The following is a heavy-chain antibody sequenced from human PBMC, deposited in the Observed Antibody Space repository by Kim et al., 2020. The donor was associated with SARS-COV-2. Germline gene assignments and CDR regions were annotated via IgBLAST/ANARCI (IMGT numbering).Heavy chain of an antibody. D-gene: IGHD3-3*01. Sequence: SETLSLTCAVYGGSFSGYHWTWIRQPPGKGLEWIGEINHSGSTNCNPSLKSRVTITVDTSKNQFSLKLRSVTAADTAVDYCERGRAGVVPSPILGIGPYDEYYAMDVWGQGTTVTVSS. CDR1: GGSFSGYH. CDR2: INHSGST. V-gene: IGHV4-34*01. J-gene: IGHJ6*02. CDR3: ERGRAGVVPSPILGIGPYDEYYAMDV.